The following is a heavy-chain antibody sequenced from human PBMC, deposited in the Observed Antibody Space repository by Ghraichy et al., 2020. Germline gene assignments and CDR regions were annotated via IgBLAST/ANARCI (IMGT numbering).Heavy chain of an antibody. CDR3: ARDLRYFDWTNYGMDV. V-gene: IGHV3-7*01. CDR2: IKQDGSEK. CDR1: GFTFSSYW. Sequence: GGSLRLSCAASGFTFSSYWMSWVRQAPGKGLEWVANIKQDGSEKYYVDSVKGRFTISRDNAKNSLYLQMNSLRAEDTAVYYCARDLRYFDWTNYGMDVWGQGTTVTVSS. J-gene: IGHJ6*02. D-gene: IGHD3-9*01.